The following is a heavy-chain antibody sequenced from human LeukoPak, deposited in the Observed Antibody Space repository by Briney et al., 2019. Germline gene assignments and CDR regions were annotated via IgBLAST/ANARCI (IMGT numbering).Heavy chain of an antibody. CDR1: GGSISSYY. V-gene: IGHV4-59*08. J-gene: IGHJ6*02. CDR2: IYYSGST. D-gene: IGHD3-3*01. CDR3: ASGYDFWSGYFGSYYYYGMDV. Sequence: SETLSLTCTVSGGSISSYYWSWIRQPPGKGLEWIGYIYYSGSTNYNPSLKSRVTISVDTSKNQFSLKLSSVTAADTAVYYCASGYDFWSGYFGSYYYYGMDVWGQGTTVTVSS.